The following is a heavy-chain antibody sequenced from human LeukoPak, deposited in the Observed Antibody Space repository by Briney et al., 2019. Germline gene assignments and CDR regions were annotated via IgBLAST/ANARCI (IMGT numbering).Heavy chain of an antibody. V-gene: IGHV3-20*04. J-gene: IGHJ4*02. D-gene: IGHD3-22*01. CDR3: VYYYDSSGYYYTDY. CDR1: GFTFDDYG. CDR2: INWNGGSP. Sequence: PGGSLRLSCAASGFTFDDYGMSWVRQAPGKGLEWVSGINWNGGSPGYADSVKGRFTISRDNAKNSLYLQMNSLRAEDTALFFCVYYYDSSGYYYTDYWGQGTLVTVSS.